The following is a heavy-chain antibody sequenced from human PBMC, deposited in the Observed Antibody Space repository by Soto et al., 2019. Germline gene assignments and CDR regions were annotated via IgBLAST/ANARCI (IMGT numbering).Heavy chain of an antibody. J-gene: IGHJ4*02. CDR1: GGSFSGYY. CDR3: ASIPATVTTRGDY. Sequence: PSETLSLTCAVYGGSFSGYYWSWIRQPPGKGLEWIGEINHSGSTNYNPSLKRRVTLSVDTSKNQFSLKLSSVTAADTAVYYCASIPATVTTRGDYWGQGTLVTSPQ. CDR2: INHSGST. D-gene: IGHD4-17*01. V-gene: IGHV4-34*01.